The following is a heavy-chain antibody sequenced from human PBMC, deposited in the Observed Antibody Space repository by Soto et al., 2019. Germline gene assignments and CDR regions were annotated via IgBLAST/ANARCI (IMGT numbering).Heavy chain of an antibody. J-gene: IGHJ6*02. D-gene: IGHD3-3*01. V-gene: IGHV1-18*01. Sequence: QVQLVQSEAEVKKLGASLKVSCRASGYNFSNYGISWVRQATGQGLGWMGCISAHNGDTKYDQKVQGRGTMTSDTSTSTAYIEMWSLRSDDTAVDYCARDAAYNDFWGGVMELYSYNMDVWGQGTTVTV. CDR1: GYNFSNYG. CDR3: ARDAAYNDFWGGVMELYSYNMDV. CDR2: ISAHNGDT.